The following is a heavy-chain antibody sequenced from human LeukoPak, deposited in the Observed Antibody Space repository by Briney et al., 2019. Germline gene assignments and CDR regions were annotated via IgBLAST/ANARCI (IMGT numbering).Heavy chain of an antibody. CDR3: ARQTGCSSTSCYFGFDI. V-gene: IGHV4-39*01. Sequence: SETLSLTCTVSGGSISSSSYYWGWIRQPPGKGLEWIGSIYYSGSTYHNPSLKSRVTISVDTSKNQLSLKLSSVTAADTAVYYCARQTGCSSTSCYFGFDIWGQGTMVTVSS. CDR2: IYYSGST. D-gene: IGHD2-2*01. J-gene: IGHJ3*02. CDR1: GGSISSSSYY.